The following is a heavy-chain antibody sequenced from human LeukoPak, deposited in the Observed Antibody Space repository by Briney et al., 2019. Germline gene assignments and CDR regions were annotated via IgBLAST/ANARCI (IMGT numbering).Heavy chain of an antibody. CDR3: ARGDCSGDCYHPLYY. CDR1: GFTFSSYA. D-gene: IGHD2-21*02. CDR2: IRNDGSTK. V-gene: IGHV3-30*02. J-gene: IGHJ4*02. Sequence: PGGSLTLSCSPSGFTFSSYAMHSVRQAPGQGLDWVAFIRNDGSTKNYAYSVKGLFTISRANYKNTQYLQMNSLRTEDTAVYYCARGDCSGDCYHPLYYWGQGSLVTVSS.